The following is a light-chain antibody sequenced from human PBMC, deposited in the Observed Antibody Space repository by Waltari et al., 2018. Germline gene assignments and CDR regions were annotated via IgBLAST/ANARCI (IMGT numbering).Light chain of an antibody. V-gene: IGKV1-9*01. CDR3: QQLSSYPLT. CDR1: KGITSY. J-gene: IGKJ4*02. CDR2: GAS. Sequence: IQLTQSPSSLSASVADRVTITCRASKGITSYLAWYQQNPGNPPKLLLRGASTLQSVLPSRFSGSGSGTDFTLIISSLQPEDFATYYCQQLSSYPLTFGGGTKVQIK.